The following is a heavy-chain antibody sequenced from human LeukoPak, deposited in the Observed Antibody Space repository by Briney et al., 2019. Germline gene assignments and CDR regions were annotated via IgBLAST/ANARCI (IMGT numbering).Heavy chain of an antibody. D-gene: IGHD6-19*01. V-gene: IGHV4-59*08. Sequence: SETLSLTCTVPGGSISSYYWSWIRQPPRKGLEWIGYIYYSGSTNYNPSLKSRVTISVDTSKNQFSLKLSSVTAADTAVYYCARRGGSSGWLPFDYWGQGTLVTVSS. J-gene: IGHJ4*02. CDR2: IYYSGST. CDR3: ARRGGSSGWLPFDY. CDR1: GGSISSYY.